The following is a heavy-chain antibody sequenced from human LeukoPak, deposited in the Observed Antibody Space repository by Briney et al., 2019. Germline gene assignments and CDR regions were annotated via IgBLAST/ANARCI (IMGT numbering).Heavy chain of an antibody. V-gene: IGHV4-31*03. CDR1: GGSISSGGYY. CDR2: IYYSGST. CDR3: ARHYYDSSGYYAEYFQH. J-gene: IGHJ1*01. Sequence: PSETLSLTCTVSGGSISSGGYYWSWIRQHPGRGLEWIGYIYYSGSTYYNPSLKSRVTISVDTSKNQFSLKLSSVTAADTAVYYCARHYYDSSGYYAEYFQHWGQGTLVTVSS. D-gene: IGHD3-22*01.